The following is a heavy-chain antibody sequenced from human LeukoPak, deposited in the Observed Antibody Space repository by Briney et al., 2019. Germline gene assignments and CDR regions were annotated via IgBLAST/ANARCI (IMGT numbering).Heavy chain of an antibody. CDR1: GFTFDDYA. CDR2: ISWNSGSI. D-gene: IGHD4-17*01. CDR3: AKEASYGDYGEYYFDY. V-gene: IGHV3-9*01. Sequence: GRSLRLSCAASGFTFDDYAMHWVRQAPGKGLEWVSGISWNSGSIGYADSVKGRFTISRDNAKNSLYLQMNSLRAEDTALYYCAKEASYGDYGEYYFDYWGQGTLVTVSS. J-gene: IGHJ4*02.